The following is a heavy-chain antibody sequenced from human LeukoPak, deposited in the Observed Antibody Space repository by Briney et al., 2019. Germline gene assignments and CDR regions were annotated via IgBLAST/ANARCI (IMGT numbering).Heavy chain of an antibody. CDR3: GKGFINHWFALEF. CDR1: GFTFSSYA. J-gene: IGHJ4*02. Sequence: GGSLRLSCAASGFTFSSYAMTWVRQAPGKGLEWVSAISGSGGTTYYADSVRGRFTISRDNSKNTVYLQMNSLRAEDTAIYYCGKGFINHWFALEFWGQGNLVT. D-gene: IGHD3-10*01. V-gene: IGHV3-23*01. CDR2: ISGSGGTT.